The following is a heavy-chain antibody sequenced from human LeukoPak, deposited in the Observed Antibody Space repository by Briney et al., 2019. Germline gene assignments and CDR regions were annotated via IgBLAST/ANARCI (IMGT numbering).Heavy chain of an antibody. V-gene: IGHV1-46*01. J-gene: IGHJ4*02. Sequence: GASVKVSCKASGYTFTSYYMHWVRQAPGEGLEWMGIINPTGGSTSYAQKFQGRVTLTRDTSSSTVYMELSSLRAEDTALYYCARGGRFVQPAGTFAYWGQGTLITVSS. D-gene: IGHD1-1*01. CDR3: ARGGRFVQPAGTFAY. CDR2: INPTGGST. CDR1: GYTFTSYY.